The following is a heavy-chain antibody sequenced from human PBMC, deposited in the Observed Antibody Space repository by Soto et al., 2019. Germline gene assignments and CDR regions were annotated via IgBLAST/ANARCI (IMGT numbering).Heavy chain of an antibody. D-gene: IGHD6-19*01. J-gene: IGHJ4*02. CDR1: GVSISSGDYY. CDR3: ARGSSGWPPRLDY. V-gene: IGHV4-30-4*02. Sequence: PSETLSLTCTVSGVSISSGDYYWSWIRQTPGKSLEWIGYIYYSENTYYNPSLKSRVAISGDTSKNQFSLELSSVTAADTAVYYCARGSSGWPPRLDYWGQGTLVTVSS. CDR2: IYYSENT.